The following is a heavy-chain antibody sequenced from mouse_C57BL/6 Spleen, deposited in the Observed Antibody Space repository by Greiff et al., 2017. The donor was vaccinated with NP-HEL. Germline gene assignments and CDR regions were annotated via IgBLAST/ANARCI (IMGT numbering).Heavy chain of an antibody. Sequence: QVQLQQSGAELVKPGASVKISCKASGYAFSSYWMNWVKQRPGKGLEWIGQIYPGDGDTNYNGKFKGKATLTADKSSSTAYMQLSSLTSEDSAVYFCARSEEYDGYYVQFAYWGQGTLVTVSA. CDR3: ARSEEYDGYYVQFAY. J-gene: IGHJ3*01. V-gene: IGHV1-80*01. CDR1: GYAFSSYW. CDR2: IYPGDGDT. D-gene: IGHD2-3*01.